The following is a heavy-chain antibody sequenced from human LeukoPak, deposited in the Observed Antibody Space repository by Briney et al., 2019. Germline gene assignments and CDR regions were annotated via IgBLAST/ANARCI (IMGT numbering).Heavy chain of an antibody. D-gene: IGHD3-10*01. V-gene: IGHV1-69*06. CDR1: GGTFSSYA. CDR3: ARVSTMVRGVTHFDY. J-gene: IGHJ4*02. Sequence: SVKVSCKASGGTFSSYAISWVRQAPGQGLEWMGGINPNYGTTNYAQKFQGRVTITADKSTSTAYMELSSLRSVDTAVYYCARVSTMVRGVTHFDYWGQGTLVTVSS. CDR2: INPNYGTT.